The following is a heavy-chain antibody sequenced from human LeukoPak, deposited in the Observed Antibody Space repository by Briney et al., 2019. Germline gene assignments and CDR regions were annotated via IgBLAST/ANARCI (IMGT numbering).Heavy chain of an antibody. D-gene: IGHD6-13*01. CDR3: ARGDSSSFFN. J-gene: IGHJ4*02. CDR1: GGSISDYY. CDR2: IYYSGST. V-gene: IGHV4-59*08. Sequence: SETLSLTCTVSGGSISDYYWSWIRQPPGKGLEWIGYIYYSGSTNYNPSLKSRVTISVDTSKNQFSLKLSSVTAADTAVYYCARGDSSSFFNWGQGTLVTVSS.